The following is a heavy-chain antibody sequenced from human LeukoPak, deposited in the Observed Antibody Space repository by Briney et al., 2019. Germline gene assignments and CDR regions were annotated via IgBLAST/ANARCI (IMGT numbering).Heavy chain of an antibody. Sequence: PGGSLRLSCAASGFTCSSYWMNWVRQAPGKGLAWVSRIASDGSSTTYADSVKGRFSISRDNAKNTLYLQMNSLRVEDTAVYYCARGRPHGNDYWGQGTLVTVSS. CDR3: ARGRPHGNDY. CDR1: GFTCSSYW. V-gene: IGHV3-74*01. CDR2: IASDGSST. D-gene: IGHD2-15*01. J-gene: IGHJ4*02.